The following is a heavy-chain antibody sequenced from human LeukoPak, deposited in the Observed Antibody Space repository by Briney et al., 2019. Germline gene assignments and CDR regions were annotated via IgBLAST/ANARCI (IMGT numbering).Heavy chain of an antibody. CDR2: IYYSGST. V-gene: IGHV4-59*01. CDR3: ARSGRYSSGWYFYFDY. CDR1: GGSISTYY. J-gene: IGHJ4*02. D-gene: IGHD6-19*01. Sequence: SETLSLTCTVSGGSISTYYWSWIRQPPGKGLEWIGYIYYSGSTNYNPSLKSRVTISIDTSKNQFSLNLSSVTAADTAVYYCARSGRYSSGWYFYFDYWGQGTLVTVSS.